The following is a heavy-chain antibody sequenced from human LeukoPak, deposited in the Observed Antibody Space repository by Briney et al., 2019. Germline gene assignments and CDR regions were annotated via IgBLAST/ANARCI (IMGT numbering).Heavy chain of an antibody. J-gene: IGHJ5*02. Sequence: PGRSLRLSCAASGFTFDDYAMHWVRQAPGKGLEWVANINQDGSQKYYVDSVKGRFTISRDNAKNSLYLQMNSLRAEDTAVYYCARGLRYCSSTSCYSKFDPWGQGTLVTVSS. CDR2: INQDGSQK. D-gene: IGHD2-2*01. CDR3: ARGLRYCSSTSCYSKFDP. V-gene: IGHV3-7*01. CDR1: GFTFDDYA.